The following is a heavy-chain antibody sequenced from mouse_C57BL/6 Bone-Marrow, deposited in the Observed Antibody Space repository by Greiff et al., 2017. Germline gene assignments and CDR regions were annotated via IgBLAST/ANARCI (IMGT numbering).Heavy chain of an antibody. V-gene: IGHV1S56*01. CDR3: ARDWDYYAMDY. CDR2: IYPGNVNT. D-gene: IGHD4-1*01. J-gene: IGHJ4*01. Sequence: VQRVESGPELVKPGASVRISCKASGYTFTSYYIHWVKQRPGQGLEWIGWIYPGNVNTKYNEKFKGKATLTADKSSSTAYMQLSSLTSEDSAVYFCARDWDYYAMDYWGQGTSVTVSS. CDR1: GYTFTSYY.